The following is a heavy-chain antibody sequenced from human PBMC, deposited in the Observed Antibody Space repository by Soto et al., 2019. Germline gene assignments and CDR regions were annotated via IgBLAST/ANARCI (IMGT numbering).Heavy chain of an antibody. CDR2: IIPIFGTA. CDR1: GGTFSSYA. D-gene: IGHD6-6*01. CDR3: ARGSIAARAYYYYYGMDV. V-gene: IGHV1-69*13. J-gene: IGHJ6*02. Sequence: ASVKVSCNASGGTFSSYAISWVRQAPGQGLEWMGRIIPIFGTANYAQKFQGRVTITADESTSTAYMELSSLRSEDTAVYYYARGSIAARAYYYYYGMDVWGQGTTVTVSS.